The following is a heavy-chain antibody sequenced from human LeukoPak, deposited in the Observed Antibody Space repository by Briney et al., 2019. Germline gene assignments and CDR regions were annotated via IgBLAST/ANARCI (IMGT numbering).Heavy chain of an antibody. J-gene: IGHJ4*02. D-gene: IGHD2-21*02. CDR2: IRYDGSNK. CDR1: GFTFSSYG. Sequence: GGSLRLSCAASGFTFSSYGMHWVRQAPGKGLEWVAFIRYDGSNKYYADSVKGRFTISRDNSKNTLYLQMNSLRAEDTAVYYCAKVTPGSTARKSGLDYWGQGTLVTVSS. V-gene: IGHV3-30*02. CDR3: AKVTPGSTARKSGLDY.